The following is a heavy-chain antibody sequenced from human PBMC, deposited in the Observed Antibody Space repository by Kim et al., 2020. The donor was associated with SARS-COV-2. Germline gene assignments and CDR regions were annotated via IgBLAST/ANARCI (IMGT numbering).Heavy chain of an antibody. Sequence: VKGRFTISRDNAKNSLYLQMNSLRAEDTALYYCAKDMPPYSSSWLGAFDIWGQGTMVTVSS. V-gene: IGHV3-9*01. CDR3: AKDMPPYSSSWLGAFDI. D-gene: IGHD6-13*01. J-gene: IGHJ3*02.